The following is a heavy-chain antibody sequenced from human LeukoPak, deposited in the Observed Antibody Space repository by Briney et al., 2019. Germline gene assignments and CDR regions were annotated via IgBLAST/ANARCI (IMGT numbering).Heavy chain of an antibody. CDR1: GFIVNSNY. J-gene: IGHJ4*02. V-gene: IGHV3-53*05. D-gene: IGHD2/OR15-2a*01. CDR2: IYSDGTT. CDR3: ARNSIFDS. Sequence: GSLRLSCAASGFIVNSNYMSWVRQAPGKGLEWVSVIYSDGTTYYADSVKGRFTISRDDSMNTVNLQMNSLRREDTAVYYCARNSIFDSWGQGTLVTVSS.